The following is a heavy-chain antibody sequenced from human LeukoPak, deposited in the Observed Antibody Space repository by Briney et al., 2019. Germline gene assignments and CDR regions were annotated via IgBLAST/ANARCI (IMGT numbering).Heavy chain of an antibody. CDR2: IYSGGST. V-gene: IGHV3-53*01. J-gene: IGHJ3*02. D-gene: IGHD3-22*01. CDR3: ARAREYYYDSSSAFDI. CDR1: GFTVSSNY. Sequence: QAGGSLRLSCAASGFTVSSNYMSWVRQAPGKGLEWVSVIYSGGSTYYADSVKGRFTISRDNSKNTLYLQMNSLRAEDTAVYYCARAREYYYDSSSAFDIWGQGTMVTVSS.